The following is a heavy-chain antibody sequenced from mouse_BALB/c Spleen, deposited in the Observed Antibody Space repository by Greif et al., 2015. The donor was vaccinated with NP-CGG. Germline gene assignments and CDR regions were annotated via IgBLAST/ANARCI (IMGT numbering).Heavy chain of an antibody. J-gene: IGHJ2*01. D-gene: IGHD1-1*02. Sequence: EVQLVESGGGLVQPKGSLKLSCAASGFTFNTYAMNWVRQAPGKGLEWVARIRSKSNNYATYYADSVKDRFTISRDDSQSMLYLQMNNLKTEDTAMYYCVRRGELWGYFDYWGQGTTLTVSS. CDR2: IRSKSNNYAT. CDR3: VRRGELWGYFDY. CDR1: GFTFNTYA. V-gene: IGHV10-1*02.